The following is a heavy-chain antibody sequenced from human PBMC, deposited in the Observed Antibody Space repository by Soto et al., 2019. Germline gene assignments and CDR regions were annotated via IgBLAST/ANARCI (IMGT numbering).Heavy chain of an antibody. CDR1: RGSISSYY. D-gene: IGHD1-26*01. CDR3: VRQYSNAFDY. CDR2: IHFSGST. J-gene: IGHJ4*02. Sequence: QVQLQESGPGLVKPSETLSLTCTVSRGSISSYYWSWIRQAPGKGLEWIGYIHFSGSTKYNPSLNSRVTTSIDTSNNQFSLKVTSVTAADTAVYYCVRQYSNAFDYWGQGTLVTVSS. V-gene: IGHV4-59*08.